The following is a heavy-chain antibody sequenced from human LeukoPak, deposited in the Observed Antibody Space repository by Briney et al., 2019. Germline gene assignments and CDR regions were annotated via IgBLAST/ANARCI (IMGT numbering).Heavy chain of an antibody. Sequence: SSETLSLTCTVSGGSISSSSYYWGWIRQPPGKGLEWIETINYSGDTYYNPSLKSRVTISVDSSKNQFSLKLSSVTAADTAVYYCVRLQAVTGNFDYWGQGALVTVSS. CDR2: INYSGDT. J-gene: IGHJ4*02. CDR1: GGSISSSSYY. D-gene: IGHD1-20*01. V-gene: IGHV4-39*07. CDR3: VRLQAVTGNFDY.